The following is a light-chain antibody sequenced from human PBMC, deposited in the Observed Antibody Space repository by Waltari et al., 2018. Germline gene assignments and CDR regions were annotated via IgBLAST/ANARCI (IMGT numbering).Light chain of an antibody. CDR3: QKYYSAPWS. J-gene: IGKJ1*01. CDR2: AAS. Sequence: DIQMTQSPSSLSASVGDRVTITCRASQGIGNDFAWYQQKPGQVPKLLIYAASTLQSGVPTRFSGSGSGTDFTLTISSLQPEDIGTYYCQKYYSAPWSFGQGTKVEIK. CDR1: QGIGND. V-gene: IGKV1-27*01.